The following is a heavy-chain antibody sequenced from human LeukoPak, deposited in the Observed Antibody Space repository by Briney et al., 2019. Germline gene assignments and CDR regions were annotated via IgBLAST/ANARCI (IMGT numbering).Heavy chain of an antibody. CDR2: ISYDGSNK. Sequence: PGRSLRLSCAASGFSFSNYAMHWDRQAPGKGLEWVSFISYDGSNKYYADSVKGRFNISRDNSKNTLYLLMNSLRTEDTAVFYCARSAPTYYFDYWGQGTLVTVSS. CDR3: ARSAPTYYFDY. CDR1: GFSFSNYA. D-gene: IGHD2/OR15-2a*01. V-gene: IGHV3-30-3*01. J-gene: IGHJ4*02.